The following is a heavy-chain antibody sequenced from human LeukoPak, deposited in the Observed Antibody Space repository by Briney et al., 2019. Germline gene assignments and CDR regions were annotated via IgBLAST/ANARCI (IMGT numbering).Heavy chain of an antibody. V-gene: IGHV3-30*19. J-gene: IGHJ6*02. CDR1: GFTFSSYG. Sequence: GGSLRLSCAAPGFTFSSYGMHWVRQAPGKGLEWVAVLSYAGINKYYADSVKGRFTISSDNSKNTLYLQVNSLRAEDTAVYYCARERIKDYYYGMDVWGQGTTVTVSS. CDR2: LSYAGINK. D-gene: IGHD3-10*01. CDR3: ARERIKDYYYGMDV.